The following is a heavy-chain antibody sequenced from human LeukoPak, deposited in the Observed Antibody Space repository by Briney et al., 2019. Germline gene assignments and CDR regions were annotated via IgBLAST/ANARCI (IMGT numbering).Heavy chain of an antibody. CDR2: IKQDGSEK. Sequence: PGGSLRLSCAASGFTFSNYWMSWVRQAPGKGLEWVANIKQDGSEKHYVDSVKGRFTISTDNAKNSMDLQMNSLRAEDTAVYYCARDKWEWVMGSFGSGAFDIWGQGTMVTVSS. J-gene: IGHJ3*02. V-gene: IGHV3-7*01. CDR3: ARDKWEWVMGSFGSGAFDI. D-gene: IGHD3-10*01. CDR1: GFTFSNYW.